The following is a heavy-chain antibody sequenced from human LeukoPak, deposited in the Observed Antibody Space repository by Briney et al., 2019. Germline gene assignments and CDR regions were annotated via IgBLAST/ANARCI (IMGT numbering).Heavy chain of an antibody. J-gene: IGHJ4*02. V-gene: IGHV1-3*01. Sequence: ASVKVSCKASGYTFTSYAMHWVRQAPGQRLEWMGWINAGNGNTKYSQKFQGRVTMTTDTSTSTAYMELRSLRSDDTAVYYCARSKYGDYWGQGTLVTVSS. CDR3: ARSKYGDY. D-gene: IGHD4-17*01. CDR2: INAGNGNT. CDR1: GYTFTSYA.